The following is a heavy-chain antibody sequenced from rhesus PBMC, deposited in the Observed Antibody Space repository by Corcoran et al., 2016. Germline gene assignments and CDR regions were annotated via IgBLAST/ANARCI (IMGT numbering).Heavy chain of an antibody. CDR3: ARGVDCEDDYGYYSTYFDY. D-gene: IGHD3-9*01. J-gene: IGHJ4*01. Sequence: QVTLKESGPALVKPTQTLTLTCTFSGFSLTTSGMGVGWIRQPPGKALEWLALIYWDDDKRYSTSLKSRLTISKDTSKHQVVLTMTNMDPMDTATYYCARGVDCEDDYGYYSTYFDYWGQGVLVTVSS. CDR1: GFSLTTSGMG. V-gene: IGHV2-152*01. CDR2: IYWDDDK.